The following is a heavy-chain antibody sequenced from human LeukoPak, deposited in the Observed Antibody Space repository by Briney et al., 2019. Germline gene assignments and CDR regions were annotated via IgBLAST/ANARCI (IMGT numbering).Heavy chain of an antibody. Sequence: GGSLRLSCEASGFTFSRSDMIWVRQAPGKGLEGVSIISASGGSTFYADSVRGRFTISRDNSKNTLYLQMNSLRAEDTAVYYCAKEFYVVGATGFDYWGQGTLVTVSS. V-gene: IGHV3-23*01. CDR2: ISASGGST. CDR3: AKEFYVVGATGFDY. D-gene: IGHD1-26*01. CDR1: GFTFSRSD. J-gene: IGHJ4*02.